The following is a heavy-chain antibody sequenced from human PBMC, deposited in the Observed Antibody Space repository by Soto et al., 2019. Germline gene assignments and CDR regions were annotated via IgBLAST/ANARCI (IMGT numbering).Heavy chain of an antibody. CDR2: IYYSGST. J-gene: IGHJ1*01. V-gene: IGHV4-39*01. D-gene: IGHD2-8*01. Sequence: QLQLQESGPGLVKPSETLSLTCTVSGGSISSSSYYWGWIRQPPGKGLEWIGSIYYSGSTYYNPSLKSRVTISVDTSKNQFSLKLSSVTAADTAVYYCARHYCTNGVCYTGDAEYFQHWGQGTLVTVSS. CDR3: ARHYCTNGVCYTGDAEYFQH. CDR1: GGSISSSSYY.